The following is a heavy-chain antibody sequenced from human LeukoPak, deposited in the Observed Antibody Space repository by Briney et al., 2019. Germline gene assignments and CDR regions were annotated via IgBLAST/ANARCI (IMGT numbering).Heavy chain of an antibody. CDR1: GFTFSGHW. J-gene: IGHJ4*02. D-gene: IGHD1-14*01. CDR2: INQGGSDK. CDR3: TRDRSRAEDD. V-gene: IGHV3-7*01. Sequence: GGSLRLSCAASGFTFSGHWMSWVRQAPGKGLEWVANINQGGSDKYYVDSVKGRFTISRDNANYLLYLQMNSLRGEDTAVYYCTRDRSRAEDDWGQGTLVTVSS.